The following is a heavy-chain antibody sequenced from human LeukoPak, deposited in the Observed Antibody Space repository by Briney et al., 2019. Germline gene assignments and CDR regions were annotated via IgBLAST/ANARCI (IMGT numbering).Heavy chain of an antibody. J-gene: IGHJ4*02. V-gene: IGHV4-34*01. CDR1: GGSFSGYY. CDR2: INHSGST. CDR3: ARALPGYFDTSGYYFDY. D-gene: IGHD3-22*01. Sequence: SETLSLTCAVYGGSFSGYYWTWIRQPPGKGQEWIAEINHSGSTNYSPSLKSRVTISVDTSKNHFSLKLSSVTAADTAVYYCARALPGYFDTSGYYFDYWGQGTLVTVSS.